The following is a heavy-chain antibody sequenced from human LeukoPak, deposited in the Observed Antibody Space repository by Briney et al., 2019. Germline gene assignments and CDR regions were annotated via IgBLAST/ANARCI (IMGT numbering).Heavy chain of an antibody. Sequence: SVKVSCKASGGTFISYAISWVRQAPGQGLEWMGGIIPIFGTANYAQKFQGRVTITADESTSTAYMELSSLRSEDTAVYYCASGRSGWYYFDYWGQGTLVPVSS. D-gene: IGHD6-19*01. CDR3: ASGRSGWYYFDY. V-gene: IGHV1-69*13. CDR1: GGTFISYA. J-gene: IGHJ4*02. CDR2: IIPIFGTA.